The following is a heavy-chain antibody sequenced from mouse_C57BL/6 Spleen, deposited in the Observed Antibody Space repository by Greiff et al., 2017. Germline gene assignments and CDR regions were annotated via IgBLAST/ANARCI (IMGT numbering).Heavy chain of an antibody. V-gene: IGHV1-19*01. CDR3: ARAGSNYPFDY. D-gene: IGHD2-5*01. J-gene: IGHJ2*01. CDR2: INPYNGGT. CDR1: GYTFTDYY. Sequence: EVQLQQSGPVLVKPGASVKMSCKASGYTFTDYYMNWVKQSHGKSLEWIGVINPYNGGTSYNQKFKGKATLTVDKSSSTAYMELNSLTSEDSAVYYCARAGSNYPFDYWGQGTTLTVSS.